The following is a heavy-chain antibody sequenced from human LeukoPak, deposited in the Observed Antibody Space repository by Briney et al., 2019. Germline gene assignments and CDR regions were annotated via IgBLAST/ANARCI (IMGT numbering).Heavy chain of an antibody. J-gene: IGHJ6*02. Sequence: GGSLRLSCAASGFTFDDYAMHWVRQAPGKGLEWVSGISWNSGSIGYADSVKGRFTISRDNAKNSLYLQVNSLRAEDTALYYCAKDRDYYYYGMDVWGQGTTVTVSS. CDR3: AKDRDYYYYGMDV. V-gene: IGHV3-9*01. CDR1: GFTFDDYA. CDR2: ISWNSGSI.